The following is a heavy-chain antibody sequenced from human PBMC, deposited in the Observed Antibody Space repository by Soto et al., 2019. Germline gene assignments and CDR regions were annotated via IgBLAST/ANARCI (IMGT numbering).Heavy chain of an antibody. D-gene: IGHD3-16*01. CDR3: ARGGGVPALGDP. Sequence: QVQLAQSGQGLVKPSETMSLICSVSGVSMRNSYWTWIRQSAGQGLEWIGRISSSGNTNYNPSLNSRLTTSGDPSKNQVSLKLTSVTAADTAVYECARGGGVPALGDPLVQGTLVT. J-gene: IGHJ5*02. CDR2: ISSSGNT. CDR1: GVSMRNSY. V-gene: IGHV4-4*07.